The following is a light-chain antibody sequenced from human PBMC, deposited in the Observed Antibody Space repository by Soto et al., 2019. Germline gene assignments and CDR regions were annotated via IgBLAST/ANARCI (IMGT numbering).Light chain of an antibody. CDR3: QQYGSSHT. Sequence: EMGLTQSPGTLSLSPGERATLACMASQSVSSRSLAWYQQKGGQATRLLIYGASRRATGLPDRFSGSGSGTDFTITISRLEPADLAVDYCQQYGSSHTYSRGPKLEIK. V-gene: IGKV3-20*01. CDR2: GAS. J-gene: IGKJ2*01. CDR1: QSVSSRS.